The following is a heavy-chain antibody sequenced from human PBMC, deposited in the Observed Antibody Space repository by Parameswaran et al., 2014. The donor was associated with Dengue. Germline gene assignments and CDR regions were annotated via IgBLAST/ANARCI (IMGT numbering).Heavy chain of an antibody. CDR2: ISSSSSYI. J-gene: IGHJ4*02. D-gene: IGHD1-26*01. Sequence: VRQAPGKGLEWVSSISSSSSYIYYADSVKGRFTISRDNAKNSLYLQMNSLRAEDTAVYYCARDPSATDDFDYWGQGTLVTVSS. CDR3: ARDPSATDDFDY. V-gene: IGHV3-21*01.